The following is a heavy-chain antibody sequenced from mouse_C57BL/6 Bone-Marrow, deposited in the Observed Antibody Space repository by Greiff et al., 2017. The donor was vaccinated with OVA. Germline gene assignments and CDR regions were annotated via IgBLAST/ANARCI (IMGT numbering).Heavy chain of an antibody. Sequence: QVQLQQSGAELAKPGASVKLSCKASGYTFTSYWMHWVKQRPGQGLEWIGYINPSSGYTKYNQKFKDKATLTADKSSSTAYMQLSSLTYEDSAVYYCAKLSTMVTVSRYYAMDYWGQGTSVTVSS. CDR3: AKLSTMVTVSRYYAMDY. V-gene: IGHV1-7*01. J-gene: IGHJ4*01. CDR2: INPSSGYT. CDR1: GYTFTSYW. D-gene: IGHD2-2*01.